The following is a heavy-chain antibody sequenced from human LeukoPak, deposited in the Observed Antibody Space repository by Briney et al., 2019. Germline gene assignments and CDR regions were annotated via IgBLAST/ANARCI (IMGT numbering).Heavy chain of an antibody. CDR2: IYYSGST. CDR1: GGSISSGDYY. Sequence: PSQTLSLTCTVSGGSISSGDYYWTWIRQPPGKGLEWIGYIYYSGSTNYNPSLKSRVTISVDTSKNQFSLKLSSVTAADTAVYYCARLVSGYDRSGGYFDYWGQGTLVTVSS. CDR3: ARLVSGYDRSGGYFDY. V-gene: IGHV4-30-4*01. D-gene: IGHD5-12*01. J-gene: IGHJ4*02.